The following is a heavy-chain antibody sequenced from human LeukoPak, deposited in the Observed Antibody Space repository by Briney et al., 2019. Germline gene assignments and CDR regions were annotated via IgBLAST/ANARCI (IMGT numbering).Heavy chain of an antibody. CDR1: GFTFDDYA. Sequence: GRSLRLSCAASGFTFDDYAMHWVRQAPGKGLEWVSGISWNSGSIGYADSVKGRFTISRDNAKNSLYLQMNSLRAEDTALYYCAKDISQNYYGSGGNDYWGQGTLVTVSS. J-gene: IGHJ4*02. CDR3: AKDISQNYYGSGGNDY. D-gene: IGHD3-10*01. V-gene: IGHV3-9*01. CDR2: ISWNSGSI.